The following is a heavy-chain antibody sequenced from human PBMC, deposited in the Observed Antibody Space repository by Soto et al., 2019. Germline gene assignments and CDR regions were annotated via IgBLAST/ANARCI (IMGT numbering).Heavy chain of an antibody. V-gene: IGHV1-2*04. CDR1: XXXXTDYX. CDR2: INPKSXGT. Sequence: VKXXCKAXXXXXTDYXXNWVRQAPGQGLEWLGRINPKSXGTSTAQKFQGWVTMTTDTSISTASMELTRLTSDDTAIYYCARGDSTDCSNGVCSFFYNHDMDVWGQGTTVTVSS. D-gene: IGHD2-8*01. J-gene: IGHJ6*02. CDR3: ARGDSTDCSNGVCSFFYNHDMDV.